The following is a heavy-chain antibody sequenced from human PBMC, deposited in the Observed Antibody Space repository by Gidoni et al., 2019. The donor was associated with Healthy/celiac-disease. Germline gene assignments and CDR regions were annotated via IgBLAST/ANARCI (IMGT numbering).Heavy chain of an antibody. CDR1: GFPFSSYE. CDR3: ATASSSWKGPDY. D-gene: IGHD6-13*01. Sequence: EVQLVVSGGGLVQPGGSLRLPCAASGFPFSSYEMNWVRQAPGKGLEWVSYISSSGSTIYYADSVKSRFTISRDNAKNSLYLQMNSLRAEDTAVYYCATASSSWKGPDYWGQGTLVTVSS. CDR2: ISSSGSTI. J-gene: IGHJ4*02. V-gene: IGHV3-48*03.